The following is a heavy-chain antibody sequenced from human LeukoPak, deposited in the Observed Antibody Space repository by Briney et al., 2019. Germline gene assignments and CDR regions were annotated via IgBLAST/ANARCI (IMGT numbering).Heavy chain of an antibody. Sequence: PGGSLRLSCAASGFTFSNAWMSWVRQAPGKGLEWVANINQDGSKEYYMDSVKARFTISRDNAKNSLSLQMNSLRAEDTAVYYCVRDGGVSGYDLLDYWGQGTLVTVTS. D-gene: IGHD5-12*01. CDR2: INQDGSKE. J-gene: IGHJ4*02. CDR3: VRDGGVSGYDLLDY. V-gene: IGHV3-7*01. CDR1: GFTFSNAW.